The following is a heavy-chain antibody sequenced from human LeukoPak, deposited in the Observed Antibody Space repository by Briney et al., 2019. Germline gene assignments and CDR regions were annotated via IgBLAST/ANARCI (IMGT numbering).Heavy chain of an antibody. Sequence: PGGSLRLSCAASGFTFSGHWMSWVRQAPGKGLEWVANINQGGSDTYYADSVKGRFTISRDNSKNTLYLQMNSLRAEDTAVYYCARAPTLNYYYYYMDVWGKGTTVTVSS. V-gene: IGHV3-7*03. CDR2: INQGGSDT. CDR1: GFTFSGHW. CDR3: ARAPTLNYYYYYMDV. J-gene: IGHJ6*03.